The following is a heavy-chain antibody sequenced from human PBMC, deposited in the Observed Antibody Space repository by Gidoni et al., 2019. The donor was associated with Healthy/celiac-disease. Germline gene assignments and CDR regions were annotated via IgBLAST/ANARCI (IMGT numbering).Heavy chain of an antibody. CDR1: GFTFADYA. D-gene: IGHD3-10*01. Sequence: EVQLVESGGGLVQPGRSLRLSCAASGFTFADYAMPWGRQAPVKGLAWVSGISGNRGSIGYADSVKGRFTISRDNAKNSLYRQMNSLRAEDTALYYCAKTPGPYVSGSYSYFDYWGQGTLVTVSS. CDR2: ISGNRGSI. J-gene: IGHJ4*02. V-gene: IGHV3-9*01. CDR3: AKTPGPYVSGSYSYFDY.